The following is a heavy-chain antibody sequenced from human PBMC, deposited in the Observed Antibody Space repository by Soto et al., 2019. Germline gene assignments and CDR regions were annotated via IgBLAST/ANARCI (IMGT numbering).Heavy chain of an antibody. CDR1: GYTFASYD. Sequence: QVQLVQSGAEVKTPGASVKVSCKASGYTFASYDMNWVRPAPGQGLEWMGWMNPNSNNTGYAQKFQGRLTMTRDIALSIAHMELSSLRNEDTAVYYCARSDGYHFNWLDSWGQGTLVTVSA. J-gene: IGHJ5*01. V-gene: IGHV1-8*01. D-gene: IGHD2-21*01. CDR2: MNPNSNNT. CDR3: ARSDGYHFNWLDS.